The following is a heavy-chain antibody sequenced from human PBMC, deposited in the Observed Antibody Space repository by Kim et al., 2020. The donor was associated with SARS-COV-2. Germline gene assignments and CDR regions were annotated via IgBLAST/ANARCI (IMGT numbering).Heavy chain of an antibody. CDR3: AREGGGTIGLGFDP. Sequence: ASVKVSCKASGYTFATYAVHWVRQAPGQRLEWMGWVNDGNGNTRYSQNFQGRVTITRDPSATTAYMELSSLRSEDTAVYYCAREGGGTIGLGFDPWGQGTLLTLP. J-gene: IGHJ5*02. CDR2: VNDGNGNT. D-gene: IGHD3-16*02. V-gene: IGHV1-3*01. CDR1: GYTFATYA.